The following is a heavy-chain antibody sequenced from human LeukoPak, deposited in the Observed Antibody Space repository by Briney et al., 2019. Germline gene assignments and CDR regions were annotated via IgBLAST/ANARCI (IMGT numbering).Heavy chain of an antibody. Sequence: GGSLRLSCAASGFTFSSYAMSWVRQAPGKGLEWVGLIKSKTVDGTKDYPPPGKGRFTISRDDSKNTLYPQMNSLKTEDTAVYYCTTDIPQELCFGELYYGMDVWGQGTTVTVSS. V-gene: IGHV3-15*01. CDR2: IKSKTVDGTK. D-gene: IGHD3-10*01. J-gene: IGHJ6*02. CDR3: TTDIPQELCFGELYYGMDV. CDR1: GFTFSSYA.